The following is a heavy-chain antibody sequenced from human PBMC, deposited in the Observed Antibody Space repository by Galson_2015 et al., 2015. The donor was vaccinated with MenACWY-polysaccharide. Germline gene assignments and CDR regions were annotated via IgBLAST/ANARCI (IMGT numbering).Heavy chain of an antibody. Sequence: NWVRQAPGQGLEWVSYISSSGSTIYYADSVKGRFTISRTNAKNSLSLQMNSLRAEDTAIYYCARDGGYLDTFDFWGQGTMVTVSS. V-gene: IGHV3-48*03. CDR3: ARDGGYLDTFDF. D-gene: IGHD5-12*01. J-gene: IGHJ3*01. CDR2: ISSSGSTI.